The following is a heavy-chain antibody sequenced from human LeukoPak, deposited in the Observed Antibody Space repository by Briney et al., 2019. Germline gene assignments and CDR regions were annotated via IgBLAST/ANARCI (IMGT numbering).Heavy chain of an antibody. Sequence: GGSLRLSCAASGFTFSNYGMSWVRQAPGKGLEWVSAISGSGGTTYYADSVKGRFTISRDNSENTLYLQMNSLRAEDTAVYYCAKRDRTVTHAFDIWGQGTMVTVSA. CDR3: AKRDRTVTHAFDI. D-gene: IGHD4-17*01. V-gene: IGHV3-23*01. CDR1: GFTFSNYG. CDR2: ISGSGGTT. J-gene: IGHJ3*02.